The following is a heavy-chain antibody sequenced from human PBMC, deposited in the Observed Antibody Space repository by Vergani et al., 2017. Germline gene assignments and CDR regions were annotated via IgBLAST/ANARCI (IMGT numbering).Heavy chain of an antibody. CDR1: GGSISSSTYY. J-gene: IGHJ6*03. V-gene: IGHV4-39*01. CDR2: VYYSGST. CDR3: ARPLYYYYYMDV. Sequence: QLQLQESGPGLVKPSETLSLTCTVSGGSISSSTYYWGWIRQPPGKGLEWLGSVYYSGSTYYNPSLKSRVTISVDTSKNQFSLKLNSVTAADPAVYYCARPLYYYYYMDVWGNGTTVTVSS.